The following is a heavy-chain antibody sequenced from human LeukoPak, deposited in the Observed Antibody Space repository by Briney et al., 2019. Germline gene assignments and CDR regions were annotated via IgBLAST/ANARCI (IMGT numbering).Heavy chain of an antibody. J-gene: IGHJ4*02. V-gene: IGHV4-34*01. CDR1: GGSFRGYH. D-gene: IGHD4-17*01. Sequence: PSETLSLTCAVYGGSFRGYHWIWIRQPPGKGLEWIGEIDHSGSTNYNLSLKSQVTMSVDTSKNQFSLKLSSVIAADTAVYYCARRYGDYGSLGYFDYWGQGTLVTVSS. CDR3: ARRYGDYGSLGYFDY. CDR2: IDHSGST.